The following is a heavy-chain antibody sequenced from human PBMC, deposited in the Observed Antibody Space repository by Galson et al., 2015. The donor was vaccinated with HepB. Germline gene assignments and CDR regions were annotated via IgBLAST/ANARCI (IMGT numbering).Heavy chain of an antibody. D-gene: IGHD2-15*01. CDR2: INPSGGST. J-gene: IGHJ6*02. CDR1: GYTFTSYY. V-gene: IGHV1-46*01. CDR3: ARDRVVAATMDV. Sequence: QSGAEVKKPGTSVKVSCKASGYTFTSYYMHWVRQAPGQGLEWMGIINPSGGSTSYAQKFQGRVTMTRDTSTSTVYMELSSLRSEDTAVYYCARDRVVAATMDVWGQGTTVTVSS.